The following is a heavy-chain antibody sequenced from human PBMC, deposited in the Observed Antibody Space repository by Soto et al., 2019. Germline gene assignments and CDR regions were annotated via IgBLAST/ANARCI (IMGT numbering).Heavy chain of an antibody. CDR3: AKAAYCGGDCYSWYFDY. D-gene: IGHD2-21*02. Sequence: VQLVESGGGLVKPGGSLRLSCAASGFTFSSYSMNWVRQAPGKGLEWVAVISYDGSNKYYADSVKGRFTISRDNSKNTLYLQMNSLRAEDTAVYYCAKAAYCGGDCYSWYFDYWGQGTLVTVSS. CDR2: ISYDGSNK. CDR1: GFTFSSYS. V-gene: IGHV3-30*18. J-gene: IGHJ4*02.